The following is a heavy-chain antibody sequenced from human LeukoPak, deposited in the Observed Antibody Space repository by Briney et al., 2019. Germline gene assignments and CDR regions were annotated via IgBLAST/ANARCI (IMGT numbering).Heavy chain of an antibody. D-gene: IGHD1-14*01. CDR2: VKQDGSEK. Sequence: GGSLRLSCAASGFTFRTYSMNWLRQAPGKGLEWVANVKQDGSEKYYVDSVKGRFTISRDNAKNSLYLQMYSLRAEDTAVYYCVKERAYPKLTYDSWGQGALVTVSS. CDR1: GFTFRTYS. V-gene: IGHV3-7*01. J-gene: IGHJ5*01. CDR3: VKERAYPKLTYDS.